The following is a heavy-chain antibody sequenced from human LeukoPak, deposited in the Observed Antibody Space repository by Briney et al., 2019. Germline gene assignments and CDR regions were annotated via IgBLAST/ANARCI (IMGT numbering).Heavy chain of an antibody. D-gene: IGHD2-2*03. J-gene: IGHJ4*02. CDR3: AKDGYCSSTSCYPNHFDS. Sequence: GRSLRLSRAAPGFTFSPYAMHWVRQAPGKGLEWVALISNDGSKKYYADTVKGRFTISRDNSKNTLDLQMNSLRAEDTAVYYCAKDGYCSSTSCYPNHFDSWGQGTLVTVSS. CDR2: ISNDGSKK. CDR1: GFTFSPYA. V-gene: IGHV3-30*18.